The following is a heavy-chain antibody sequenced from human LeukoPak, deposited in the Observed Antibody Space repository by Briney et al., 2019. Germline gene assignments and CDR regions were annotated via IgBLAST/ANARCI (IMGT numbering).Heavy chain of an antibody. CDR2: ISGSDGST. V-gene: IGHV3-23*01. CDR3: AKGGSITMIVVVDY. CDR1: GLTFSSYA. J-gene: IGHJ4*02. D-gene: IGHD3-22*01. Sequence: GGSLRLSCAASGLTFSSYAMSWVRQAPGKGLEWVSAISGSDGSTYYADFVKGRFAISRDNSKNTLYLQMNSLRAEDTAVYYCAKGGSITMIVVVDYWGQGTLVTVSS.